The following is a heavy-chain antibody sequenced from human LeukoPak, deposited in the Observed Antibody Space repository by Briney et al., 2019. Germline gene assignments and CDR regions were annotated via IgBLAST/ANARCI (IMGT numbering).Heavy chain of an antibody. CDR3: ARSRDYYYDSGLGY. J-gene: IGHJ4*02. V-gene: IGHV4-34*01. CDR1: GGSFGGYY. Sequence: SETLSLTCAVYGGSFGGYYWSWIRQPPGKGLEWIGEINHSGSTNYNPSLKSRVTMSVDTSKNQFSLKLSSVTAADTAVYYCARSRDYYYDSGLGYWGQGTLVTVSS. D-gene: IGHD3-22*01. CDR2: INHSGST.